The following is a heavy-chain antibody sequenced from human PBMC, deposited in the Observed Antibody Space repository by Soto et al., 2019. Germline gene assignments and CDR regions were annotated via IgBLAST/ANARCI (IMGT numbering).Heavy chain of an antibody. D-gene: IGHD2-21*02. J-gene: IGHJ6*02. Sequence: GGSLRLSCTTSGFTFNTYGMRWVRQAPGKGLEWVAIIWYDGSNKYYADSVKGRFTISRDNSKNTLYLQMNSLRAEDTALYYCARIDCTGAYCYSWPFNYGVDVWGQGTTVTVSS. CDR3: ARIDCTGAYCYSWPFNYGVDV. CDR1: GFTFNTYG. V-gene: IGHV3-33*08. CDR2: IWYDGSNK.